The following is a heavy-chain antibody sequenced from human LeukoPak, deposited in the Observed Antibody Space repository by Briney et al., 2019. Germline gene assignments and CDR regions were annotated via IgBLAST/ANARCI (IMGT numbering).Heavy chain of an antibody. CDR3: AMELTYYYDSSGYEGDY. CDR2: ISYDGSNK. J-gene: IGHJ4*02. D-gene: IGHD3-22*01. CDR1: GFTFSSYA. Sequence: GRSLRLSCAASGFTFSSYAMHWVRQAPGKGLEWVAVISYDGSNKYYADSVKGRFTISRDNSKNTLYLQMNSLRAEDTAVYYCAMELTYYYDSSGYEGDYWGQGTLVTVSS. V-gene: IGHV3-30*04.